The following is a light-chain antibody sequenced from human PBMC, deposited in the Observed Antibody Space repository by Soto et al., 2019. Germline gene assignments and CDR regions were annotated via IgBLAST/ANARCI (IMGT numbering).Light chain of an antibody. V-gene: IGKV1-16*02. CDR1: QDITTS. CDR2: AAS. CDR3: QQYKDYPLT. J-gene: IGKJ4*02. Sequence: DIQMTQSPSSLSASVGDRITITCRASQDITTSLVWFQLKPGKAPKSLIYAASRLLSGVPSKFSGSGSGTDFTLTISSLQPEDFATYYWQQYKDYPLTFGGGTRVDIK.